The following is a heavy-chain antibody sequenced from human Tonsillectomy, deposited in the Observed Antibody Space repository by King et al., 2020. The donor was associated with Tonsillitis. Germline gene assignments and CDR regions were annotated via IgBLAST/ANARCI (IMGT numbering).Heavy chain of an antibody. CDR2: MYYSGTI. CDR1: GGSISSSDHY. Sequence: QLQESGPGVVKPSETLSLTCTVSGGSISSSDHYWAWIRQPPGKGLEWIGYMYYSGTIFYNPSLKSRITISGGTSENRFSLKLSSVTAADTAVYCCARSVSGSFDYWGQGALVTVSS. CDR3: ARSVSGSFDY. J-gene: IGHJ4*02. D-gene: IGHD1-26*01. V-gene: IGHV4-39*01.